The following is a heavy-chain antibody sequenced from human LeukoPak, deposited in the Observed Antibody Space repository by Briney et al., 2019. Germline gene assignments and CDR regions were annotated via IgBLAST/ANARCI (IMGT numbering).Heavy chain of an antibody. CDR3: ARDMSPENSQIDY. V-gene: IGHV1-2*06. CDR2: INPNSGGT. J-gene: IGHJ4*02. CDR1: GYTFTGYY. D-gene: IGHD3-10*02. Sequence: ASVKVSCKASGYTFTGYYMHWVRQAPGQGLEWMGRINPNSGGTNYARKFQGRVTMTRDTSISTAYMELSRLTSDDTAVYYCARDMSPENSQIDYWGQGTLVTVSS.